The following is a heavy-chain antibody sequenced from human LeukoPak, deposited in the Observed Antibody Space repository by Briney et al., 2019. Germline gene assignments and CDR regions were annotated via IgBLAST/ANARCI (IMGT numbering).Heavy chain of an antibody. D-gene: IGHD2-2*01. CDR3: ARRYCSTTNCYAFDS. CDR2: ITNSGSYI. J-gene: IGHJ4*02. CDR1: GFNFNIYS. V-gene: IGHV3-21*01. Sequence: GGSLRLSCAASGFNFNIYSMNWVRQAPGKGLEWVSSITNSGSYIYYADSVKGRYTISRDNAKNSLYLQMSSLRAEDTAVYYCARRYCSTTNCYAFDSWGQGTLVTVSS.